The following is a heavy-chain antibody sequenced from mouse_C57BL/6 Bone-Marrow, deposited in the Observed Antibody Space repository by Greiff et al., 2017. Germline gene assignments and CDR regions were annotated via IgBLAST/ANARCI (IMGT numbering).Heavy chain of an antibody. CDR1: GYTFTSYG. CDR3: ARGNYYAMDY. D-gene: IGHD2-1*01. CDR2: IYPRSGNT. Sequence: QVQLQQSGAELARPGASVTLSCKASGYTFTSYGLSWVKQRTGQGLEWIGEIYPRSGNTSYNEKFKVKATLTADKSSSTAYMELRSLTSEDSAVYFCARGNYYAMDYWGQGTSVTVSS. J-gene: IGHJ4*01. V-gene: IGHV1-81*01.